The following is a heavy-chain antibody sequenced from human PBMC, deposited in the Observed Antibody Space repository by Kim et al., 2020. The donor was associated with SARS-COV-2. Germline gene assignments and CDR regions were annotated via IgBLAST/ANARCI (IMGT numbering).Heavy chain of an antibody. V-gene: IGHV1-46*01. J-gene: IGHJ4*01. D-gene: IGHD4-17*01. CDR1: IYTLTDYY. CDR2: INPNTATT. CDR3: ASSEAVTIYY. Sequence: ASVKVSCKASIYTLTDYYIHWVRQAPGQGLEWMGIINPNTATTNYAQRFKGRVTLTRDTSTNTVYMELSSLRSYDTAVYYCASSEAVTIYYWGHGTQVTV.